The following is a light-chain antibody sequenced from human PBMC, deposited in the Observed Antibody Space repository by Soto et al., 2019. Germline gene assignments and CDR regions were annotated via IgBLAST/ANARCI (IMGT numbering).Light chain of an antibody. CDR3: QQYNSYLYT. J-gene: IGKJ2*01. CDR2: DAS. Sequence: DIQMTQSPSTLSASVGDRVAITCRASQSISSWLAWYQQKPGKAPKLLIYDASRLDSGVPSRFSGSGSGTEFTLTISSLQPDDFATYYCQQYNSYLYTFGQGTKLEIK. CDR1: QSISSW. V-gene: IGKV1-5*01.